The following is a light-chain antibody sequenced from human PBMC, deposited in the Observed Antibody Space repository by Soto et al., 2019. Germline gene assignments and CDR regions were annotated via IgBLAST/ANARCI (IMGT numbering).Light chain of an antibody. CDR2: DVT. V-gene: IGLV2-14*01. CDR3: SSYTSSSTYV. J-gene: IGLJ1*01. Sequence: SVLTQPASVSGSPGQSITISCTGTSRDVGGYNYVSWYQQHPGKAPKLMIYDVTNRPSGVSNRFSGSKSGNTASLTIFGLQPEDEADYYCSSYTSSSTYVFGTGTKVTVL. CDR1: SRDVGGYNY.